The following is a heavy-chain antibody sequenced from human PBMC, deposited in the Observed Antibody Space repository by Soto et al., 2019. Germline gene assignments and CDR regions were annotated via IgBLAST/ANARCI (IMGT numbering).Heavy chain of an antibody. CDR2: ST. D-gene: IGHD6-13*01. J-gene: IGHJ4*02. V-gene: IGHV2-5*01. Sequence: QITLKESGPTLVKPTQTLTLTCTVSGFSLTTRGMTLGWIRQPPGKAPEWLALSTQYSPSLQSRLTFTEETSKNQVVLTMTNMDPVDTATYYCTLRQDTSRGPIYWGQGIMVTVSS. CDR1: GFSLTTRGMT. CDR3: TLRQDTSRGPIY.